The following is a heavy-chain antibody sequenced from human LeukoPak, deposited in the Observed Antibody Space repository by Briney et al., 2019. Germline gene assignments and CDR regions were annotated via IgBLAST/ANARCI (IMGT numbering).Heavy chain of an antibody. D-gene: IGHD4-11*01. J-gene: IGHJ5*02. V-gene: IGHV1-18*04. CDR3: ARDSDYSGNGNGDWFDP. CDR1: GFSFTSFG. CDR2: ISTYTGVT. Sequence: ASVKVSCKASGFSFTSFGVPWVRQAPGQGLEWMGWISTYTGVTHYAEKFEDRVTMSIDTSTTTAYMELRSLRYDDTAVYYCARDSDYSGNGNGDWFDPWGQGTVVTVSS.